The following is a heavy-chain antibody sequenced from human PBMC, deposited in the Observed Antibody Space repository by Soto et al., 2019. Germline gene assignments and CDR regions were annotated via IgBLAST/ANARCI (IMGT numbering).Heavy chain of an antibody. J-gene: IGHJ6*02. CDR1: GYSFTSYW. CDR2: IYPGDSDT. Sequence: GESLKISCKGSGYSFTSYWIGWVRQMPGKGLEWMGIIYPGDSDTRYSPSFQGQVTISADKSISTAYLQWSSLKASDTTMYYCARHHFDPSCVIGGYYYYGMDVWCPGTTVTVSS. D-gene: IGHD3-9*01. CDR3: ARHHFDPSCVIGGYYYYGMDV. V-gene: IGHV5-51*01.